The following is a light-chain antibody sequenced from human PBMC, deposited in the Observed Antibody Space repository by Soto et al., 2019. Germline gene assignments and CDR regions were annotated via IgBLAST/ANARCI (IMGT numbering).Light chain of an antibody. CDR3: CSYAGTNMFV. CDR2: EVT. V-gene: IGLV2-23*02. CDR1: SKDVGNYNL. J-gene: IGLJ1*01. Sequence: QSALPQPASVSGSPGQSITISCTGTSKDVGNYNLVSWYQHHPGRAPKLMIYEVTKRPLGVSSRFSGSKSGNTASLTISGLQAEDEADYFCCSYAGTNMFVFGAGTKLTVL.